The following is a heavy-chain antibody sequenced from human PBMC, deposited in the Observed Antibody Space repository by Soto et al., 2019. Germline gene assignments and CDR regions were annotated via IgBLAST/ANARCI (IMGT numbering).Heavy chain of an antibody. CDR2: INTDGRIT. CDR1: GFSFKDYW. CDR3: ARPYGMDV. Sequence: VQLVESGGGLVQPGGSLRLSCEASGFSFKDYWMHWVRQAPGKGLVWVSRINTDGRITSYADSVKGRFTISRDNAKNTVYLKMNSLRAEDTATYYCARPYGMDVWGQGTTVTVS. V-gene: IGHV3-74*01. J-gene: IGHJ6*02.